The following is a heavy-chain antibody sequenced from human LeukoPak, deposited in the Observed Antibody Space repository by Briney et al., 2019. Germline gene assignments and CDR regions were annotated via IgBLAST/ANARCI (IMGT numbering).Heavy chain of an antibody. Sequence: LSEPLSLTCTVSDDSISSNDYYWGWIRQPPGKGLEWIGSISYSGSTYYKPSLKSRVTISVDTSKNQFSLKLSSVTAADTAVYYCATSPFLWSGYYNYWGQGTLVTVSS. CDR2: ISYSGST. J-gene: IGHJ4*02. D-gene: IGHD3-3*01. V-gene: IGHV4-39*01. CDR1: DDSISSNDYY. CDR3: ATSPFLWSGYYNY.